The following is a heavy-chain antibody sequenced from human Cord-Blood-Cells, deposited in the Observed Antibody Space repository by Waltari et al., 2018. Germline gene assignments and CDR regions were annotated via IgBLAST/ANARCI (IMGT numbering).Heavy chain of an antibody. Sequence: QVQLQQSGPGLVKPSQTLSLTCAISGDSVSSNSAAWNWIRQSPSRGLEWLGSTNYRTKWYKDYAVSVKSRITINADTSKNQVSLQLNSVTPEDTAVYYCARGQHWNYYYYYYMDVWGKGTTVTVSS. CDR2: TNYRTKWYK. D-gene: IGHD1-1*01. V-gene: IGHV6-1*01. J-gene: IGHJ6*03. CDR1: GDSVSSNSAA. CDR3: ARGQHWNYYYYYYMDV.